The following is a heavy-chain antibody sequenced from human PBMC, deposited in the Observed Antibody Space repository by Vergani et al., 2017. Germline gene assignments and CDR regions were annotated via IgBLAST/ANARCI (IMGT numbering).Heavy chain of an antibody. V-gene: IGHV3-23*04. CDR3: ARAHVTYYDFWSGYDY. D-gene: IGHD3-3*01. J-gene: IGHJ4*02. CDR1: GFTFSSYA. Sequence: EVQLVETGGGLVQPGGSLRLSCAASGFTFSSYAMSWVRQAPGKGLEWVSAISGSVGSTYYADSVKGRFTSSRDNAKNSLYRQMNSRGAECTAVYYCARAHVTYYDFWSGYDYWGQGTLVTVSS. CDR2: ISGSVGST.